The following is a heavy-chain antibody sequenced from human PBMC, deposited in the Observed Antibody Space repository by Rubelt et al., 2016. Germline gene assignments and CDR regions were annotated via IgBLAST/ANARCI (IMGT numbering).Heavy chain of an antibody. CDR3: AKDRQGDGYNLGYFDY. Sequence: VSSISSSSSYIYYADSVKGRFTISRDNAKNSLYLQMNSLRAEDTAVYYCAKDRQGDGYNLGYFDYWGQGTLVTVSS. V-gene: IGHV3-21*01. CDR2: ISSSSSYI. D-gene: IGHD5-24*01. J-gene: IGHJ4*02.